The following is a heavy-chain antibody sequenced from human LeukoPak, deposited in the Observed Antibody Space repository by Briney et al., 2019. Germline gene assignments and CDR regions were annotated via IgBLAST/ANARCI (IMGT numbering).Heavy chain of an antibody. CDR1: GFTFSNAW. CDR3: ARATYYDYVWGSSAFPYYYYYYMDV. J-gene: IGHJ6*03. Sequence: PGGSLRLSCAASGFTFSNAWISWVRQAPGKGLEWVANIKQDGSEKYYVDSVMGRFTISRDNAKNSLYLQMNSLRAEDTAVYYCARATYYDYVWGSSAFPYYYYYYMDVWGKGTTVTVSS. V-gene: IGHV3-7*01. CDR2: IKQDGSEK. D-gene: IGHD3-16*01.